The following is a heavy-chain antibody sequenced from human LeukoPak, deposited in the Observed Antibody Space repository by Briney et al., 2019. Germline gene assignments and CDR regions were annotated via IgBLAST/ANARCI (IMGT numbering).Heavy chain of an antibody. Sequence: GGSLRLSCAASGFTFSIYWMHWVRQAPGQGLVWVSNMNSDGSITNYADSVKGRFTISRDNAKNTLYLQMNNLGVEDTGIYYCAKENESPDLGGQGTLVTVSS. J-gene: IGHJ4*02. CDR1: GFTFSIYW. V-gene: IGHV3-74*01. D-gene: IGHD3/OR15-3a*01. CDR3: AKENESPDL. CDR2: MNSDGSIT.